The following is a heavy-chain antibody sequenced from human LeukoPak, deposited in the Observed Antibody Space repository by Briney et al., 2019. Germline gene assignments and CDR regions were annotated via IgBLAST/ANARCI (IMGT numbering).Heavy chain of an antibody. CDR1: GFSIGTGYS. J-gene: IGHJ4*02. D-gene: IGHD2-21*01. CDR2: IYHRGNT. Sequence: SETLSLTCSVSGFSIGTGYSWGWIRQPPGKGLEWIGTIYHRGNTYYNPSLMSRVTISLDTSKNQFSLKLTSVTAADTAVYYCARHSIASDGARLFDYWGRGTLVTVSS. V-gene: IGHV4-38-2*01. CDR3: ARHSIASDGARLFDY.